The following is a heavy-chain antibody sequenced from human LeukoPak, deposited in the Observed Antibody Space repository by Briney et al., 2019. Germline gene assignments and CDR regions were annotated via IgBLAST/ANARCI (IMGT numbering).Heavy chain of an antibody. V-gene: IGHV3-23*01. CDR3: TKDPNGDYVGAFDP. Sequence: SGGSLRLSCAASGFTFSTFAMTWVRQAPGKGLEWVSSITGTHYTTYNTDSVKGRFTISRDNYKNKLYLQMNSLRADDTAVYYCTKDPNGDYVGAFDPWGQGTLVTVSS. J-gene: IGHJ5*02. CDR1: GFTFSTFA. CDR2: ITGTHYTT. D-gene: IGHD4-17*01.